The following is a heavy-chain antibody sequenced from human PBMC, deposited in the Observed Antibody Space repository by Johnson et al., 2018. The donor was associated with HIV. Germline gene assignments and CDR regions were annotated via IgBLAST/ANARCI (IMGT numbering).Heavy chain of an antibody. CDR2: INWNGGST. V-gene: IGHV3-9*01. Sequence: VQLVESGGGVVQPGRSLRLSCAASGFTFDDYAMHWVRQAPGKGLEWVSGINWNGGSTGYEDSVKGRFTISRDNAKNSLYLQMNSQRAEDTAVYYCAKGGSGTTRIRAQKGAFDIWGQGTLVSVSS. CDR1: GFTFDDYA. J-gene: IGHJ3*02. CDR3: AKGGSGTTRIRAQKGAFDI. D-gene: IGHD6-19*01.